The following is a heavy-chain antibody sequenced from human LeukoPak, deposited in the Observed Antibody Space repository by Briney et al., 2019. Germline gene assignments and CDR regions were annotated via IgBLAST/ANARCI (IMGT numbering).Heavy chain of an antibody. CDR2: ISGSGDST. CDR3: AKALGDWPTTLDY. CDR1: GFIFRHYA. D-gene: IGHD3-16*01. V-gene: IGHV3-23*01. Sequence: XGSLXLSCSASGFIFRHYAVNWVRQSPGKGLEWVSGISGSGDSTYYADSVKGRFTVSRDNSKNTLYLQMNSLTAADTAVYFCAKALGDWPTTLDYWGRGTLVTVSS. J-gene: IGHJ4*02.